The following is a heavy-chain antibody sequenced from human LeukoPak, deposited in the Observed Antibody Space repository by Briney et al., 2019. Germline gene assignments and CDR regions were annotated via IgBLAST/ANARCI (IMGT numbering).Heavy chain of an antibody. CDR1: GFTFSSYG. D-gene: IGHD1-26*01. V-gene: IGHV3-30*03. CDR2: ISYDGSNK. CDR3: AREDGSPSYYYYYYMDV. Sequence: GGSLRLSCAASGFTFSSYGMHWVRQAPGKGLEWVAVISYDGSNKYYADSVKGRFTISRDNAKNSLYLQMNSLRAEDTAVYYCAREDGSPSYYYYYYMDVWGKGTTVTVSS. J-gene: IGHJ6*03.